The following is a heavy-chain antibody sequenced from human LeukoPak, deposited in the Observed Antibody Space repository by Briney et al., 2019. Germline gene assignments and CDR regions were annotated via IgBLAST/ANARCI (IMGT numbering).Heavy chain of an antibody. Sequence: GESLKTSCKGSGYSFTSYWIGWVRQMPGKGLEWMGITYPGDSDTRYSPSFQGQVTISADKSISTAYLQWSSLKASDTAMYYCARLDRGYCSGGSCHGTYFDYWGQGTLVTVSS. CDR2: TYPGDSDT. CDR1: GYSFTSYW. D-gene: IGHD2-15*01. CDR3: ARLDRGYCSGGSCHGTYFDY. V-gene: IGHV5-51*01. J-gene: IGHJ4*02.